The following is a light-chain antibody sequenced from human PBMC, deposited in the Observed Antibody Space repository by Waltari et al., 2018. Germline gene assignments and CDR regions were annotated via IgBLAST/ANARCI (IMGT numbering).Light chain of an antibody. V-gene: IGKV3-15*01. J-gene: IGKJ1*01. CDR3: QQYNNWAPWT. Sequence: EVVMTQSPATLSVSPGARATLSCRASQSVSINLAWYQQKPGQAPRLLIYGASTRATGIPARFSGSGSGTEFTLTISSLQSEDFAVYFCQQYNNWAPWTFGQGTKVEIK. CDR1: QSVSIN. CDR2: GAS.